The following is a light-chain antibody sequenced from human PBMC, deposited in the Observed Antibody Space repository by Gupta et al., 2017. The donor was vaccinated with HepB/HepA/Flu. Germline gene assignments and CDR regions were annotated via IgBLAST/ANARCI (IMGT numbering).Light chain of an antibody. CDR3: QERNTYPLT. V-gene: IGKV1-9*01. CDR1: QDISNF. CDR2: AAS. J-gene: IGKJ4*01. Sequence: DIQLTQSPSFLSASVGDRVKITCRASQDISNFLAWYQQEPGKAPKLLIYAASTLQSGVPSRFSGSGSGTDFTLTISSLQPEDFTSYYCQERNTYPLTFGGGTKVEIK.